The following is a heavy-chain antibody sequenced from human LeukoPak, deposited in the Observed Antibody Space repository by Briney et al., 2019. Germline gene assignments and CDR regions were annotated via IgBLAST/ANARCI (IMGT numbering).Heavy chain of an antibody. CDR3: AKFSRSYCSSTRCSKYFDY. J-gene: IGHJ4*02. CDR1: GFTFSSSA. D-gene: IGHD2-2*01. V-gene: IGHV3-23*01. Sequence: GGSLRLSCEASGFTFSSSAMTWVRQAPGKGLEWVSSISIDVDKTYYADSVKGRVTISRDNSKTTLYLQMNSLRAEDTAVYYCAKFSRSYCSSTRCSKYFDYWGQGTLVTVSS. CDR2: ISIDVDKT.